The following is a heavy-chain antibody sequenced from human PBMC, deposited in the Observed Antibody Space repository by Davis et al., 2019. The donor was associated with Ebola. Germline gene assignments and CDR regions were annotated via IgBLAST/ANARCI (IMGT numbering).Heavy chain of an antibody. D-gene: IGHD2-2*01. CDR2: IYYSGST. CDR3: ARQSGYYAPIGAFDI. Sequence: SETLSLTCTVSGGSISSSSYYWGWIRQPPGKGLEWIGSIYYSGSTYYNPSLKSRVTISVDTSKNQFSLTLSSVTAADTAVYYCARQSGYYAPIGAFDIWGQGTMVTVSS. CDR1: GGSISSSSYY. J-gene: IGHJ3*02. V-gene: IGHV4-39*01.